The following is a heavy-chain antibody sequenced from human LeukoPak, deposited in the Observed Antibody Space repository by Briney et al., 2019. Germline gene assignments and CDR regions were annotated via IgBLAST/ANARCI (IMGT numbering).Heavy chain of an antibody. CDR2: IYYSGST. CDR3: ARGDYDFWSGYHAFDI. D-gene: IGHD3-3*01. CDR1: GGSISSGGYY. V-gene: IGHV4-31*03. J-gene: IGHJ3*02. Sequence: SQTLSLTCTVSGGSISSGGYYWSWIRQHPGKGLEWIGYIYYSGSTYYNPSLKGRVTISVDTSKNQFSLKLSSVTAADTAVYYCARGDYDFWSGYHAFDIWGQGTMVTVSS.